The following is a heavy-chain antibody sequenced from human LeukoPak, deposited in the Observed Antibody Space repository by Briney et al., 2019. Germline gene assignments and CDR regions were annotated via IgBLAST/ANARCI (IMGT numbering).Heavy chain of an antibody. CDR3: ARGPGPIAGAKNPFDI. CDR1: GLTFSSYA. J-gene: IGHJ3*02. D-gene: IGHD1-26*01. CDR2: ISYDGSNK. V-gene: IGHV3-30*01. Sequence: GRSLRLSCAASGLTFSSYAMHWVRQAPGKGLEWVAVISYDGSNKYYADSVKGRFTISGDKSKNTLYLQMNSLRPEDTAFYYCARGPGPIAGAKNPFDIWGQGTMVTVSS.